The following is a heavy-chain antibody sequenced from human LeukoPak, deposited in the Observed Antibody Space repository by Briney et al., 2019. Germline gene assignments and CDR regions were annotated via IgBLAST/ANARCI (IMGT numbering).Heavy chain of an antibody. Sequence: HPGGSLRLSCAASGFTFSSYGMSWVRQAPGKGLEWVSAISGSGGSTYYADSVKGRFTISRDNSKNTLYLQMNSLRAEDTAVYYCAKVGYYDILTGYRWYFDLWGRGTLVTVSS. CDR1: GFTFSSYG. V-gene: IGHV3-23*01. D-gene: IGHD3-9*01. CDR2: ISGSGGST. J-gene: IGHJ2*01. CDR3: AKVGYYDILTGYRWYFDL.